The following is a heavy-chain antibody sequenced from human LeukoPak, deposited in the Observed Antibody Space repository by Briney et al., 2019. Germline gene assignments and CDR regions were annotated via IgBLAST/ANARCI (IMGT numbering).Heavy chain of an antibody. D-gene: IGHD6-13*01. CDR2: INHSGST. J-gene: IGHJ4*02. V-gene: IGHV4-34*01. CDR3: AREFGYSSSWVDY. CDR1: GGSFSGYY. Sequence: SETLSLTCAVYGGSFSGYYWSWIRQPPGKGLEWIGEINHSGSTNYNPSLKSRVTISVDTSKNQFSLKLSSVTAADTAVYYCAREFGYSSSWVDYWGQGTLVTVPS.